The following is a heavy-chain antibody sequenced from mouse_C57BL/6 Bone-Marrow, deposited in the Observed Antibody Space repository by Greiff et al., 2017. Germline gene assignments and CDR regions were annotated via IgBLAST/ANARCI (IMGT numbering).Heavy chain of an antibody. D-gene: IGHD2-4*01. Sequence: VQLQQSGAELARPGASVQLSCKASGYTFTSSGISWVKQRTGQGLEWIGEIYPRSGNTYYNEKFKGKATLTADKSSSPAYMELRSLTSEDSAVYFCARYDDYDRFAYWGQGTLVTGSA. J-gene: IGHJ3*01. CDR1: GYTFTSSG. CDR2: IYPRSGNT. V-gene: IGHV1-81*01. CDR3: ARYDDYDRFAY.